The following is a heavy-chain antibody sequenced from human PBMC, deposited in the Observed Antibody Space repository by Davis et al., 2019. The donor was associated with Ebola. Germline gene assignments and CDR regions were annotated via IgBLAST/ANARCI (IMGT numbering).Heavy chain of an antibody. CDR1: GASITSGGYS. Sequence: PSETLSLTCAVSGASITSGGYSWSWIRQPPGKGLEWIGYVYYSGNPKYNPSLKSRVTIAADKSKNQVSLRLNSVTAADTAVYFCARDRWMQLWSFFDYWGQGILVTVSS. J-gene: IGHJ4*02. D-gene: IGHD5-18*01. V-gene: IGHV4-30-2*01. CDR3: ARDRWMQLWSFFDY. CDR2: VYYSGNP.